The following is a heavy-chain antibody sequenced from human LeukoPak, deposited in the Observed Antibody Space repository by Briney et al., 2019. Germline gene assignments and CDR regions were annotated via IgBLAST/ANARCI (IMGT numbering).Heavy chain of an antibody. J-gene: IGHJ5*02. D-gene: IGHD3-10*01. CDR1: GYSISSGYY. Sequence: SETLSLTCTVSGYSISSGYYWGWIRQPPGKGLEWIGSIYHSGGTYYNPSLKSRVTISVDTSKNQFSLKLSSVTAADTAVYYCAREVVRGGFDPWGQGTLVTVSS. CDR2: IYHSGGT. V-gene: IGHV4-38-2*02. CDR3: AREVVRGGFDP.